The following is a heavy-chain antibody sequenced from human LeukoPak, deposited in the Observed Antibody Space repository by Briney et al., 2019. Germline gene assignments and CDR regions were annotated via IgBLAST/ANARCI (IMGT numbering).Heavy chain of an antibody. J-gene: IGHJ3*02. CDR1: GYTFTSYG. Sequence: ASVKVSCKASGYTFTSYGISWVRQAPGQGLEWMGWISAYNGNTNYAQKLQCRVTMTTDTSTSTAYMELRSLRSDDTAVYYCARDARWLDHDAFDIWGQGTMVTVSS. D-gene: IGHD6-19*01. CDR2: ISAYNGNT. CDR3: ARDARWLDHDAFDI. V-gene: IGHV1-18*01.